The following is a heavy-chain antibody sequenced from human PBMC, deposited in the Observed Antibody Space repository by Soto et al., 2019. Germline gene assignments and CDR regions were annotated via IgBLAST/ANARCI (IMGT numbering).Heavy chain of an antibody. V-gene: IGHV1-8*01. Sequence: ASVKVSCKASGYTFTSYDINWVRQATGQGLEWMGWMNPNSGNTGYAQKFKGRVTMTRNTSISTAYMELSSLRSEYTAVYYCASLGVSGRYCSGGSFFVYYGMDVWGQGTTVTVSS. CDR1: GYTFTSYD. J-gene: IGHJ6*02. CDR3: ASLGVSGRYCSGGSFFVYYGMDV. CDR2: MNPNSGNT. D-gene: IGHD2-15*01.